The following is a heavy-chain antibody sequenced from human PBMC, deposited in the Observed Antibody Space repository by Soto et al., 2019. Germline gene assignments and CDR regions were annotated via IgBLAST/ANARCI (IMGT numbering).Heavy chain of an antibody. J-gene: IGHJ3*02. D-gene: IGHD4-17*01. CDR1: GGSVNSHA. Sequence: QVQLEQFGAEVKKAGSSVKVSCKAFGGSVNSHAISWVRQAPGQGLEWMGGIIPMFGTPTYAQRFQAGVTISADESTSTVYLDLSSLRSEDTAMYYCARSRNVAEFNDYGGNYHGFDIWGQGTMVTVSS. V-gene: IGHV1-69*01. CDR3: ARSRNVAEFNDYGGNYHGFDI. CDR2: IIPMFGTP.